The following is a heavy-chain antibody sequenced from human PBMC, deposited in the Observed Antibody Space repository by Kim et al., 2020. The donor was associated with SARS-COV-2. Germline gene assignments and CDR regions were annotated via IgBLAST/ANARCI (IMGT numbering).Heavy chain of an antibody. CDR1: GFTFSSYW. Sequence: GGSLRLSCAASGFTFSSYWMSWVRQAPGKGLEWVANIKQDGSEKYYVDSVKGRFTISRDNAKNSLYLQMNSLRAEDTAVYYCARENIAAAEGGFDYWGQGTLVTVSS. V-gene: IGHV3-7*03. J-gene: IGHJ4*02. CDR2: IKQDGSEK. CDR3: ARENIAAAEGGFDY. D-gene: IGHD6-13*01.